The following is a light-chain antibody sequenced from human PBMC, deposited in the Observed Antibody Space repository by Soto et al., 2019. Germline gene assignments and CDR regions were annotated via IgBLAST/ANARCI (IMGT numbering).Light chain of an antibody. J-gene: IGKJ1*01. CDR3: QQSYISPWT. CDR1: QSIGTY. Sequence: DIQMTQSPSSLSASVGDRVPISCRASQSIGTYLNWYQQKPGRAPKLQIYAASNLQSGVPSRFSCSESGSDFTLSIRSLQPEDFVNYFFQQSYISPWTFGQGTWVEIK. V-gene: IGKV1-39*01. CDR2: AAS.